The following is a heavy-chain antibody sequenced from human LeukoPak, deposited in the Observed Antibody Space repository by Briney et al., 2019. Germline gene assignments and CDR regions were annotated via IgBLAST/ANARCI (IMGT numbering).Heavy chain of an antibody. CDR3: ARAYSGYDLQEYFQH. J-gene: IGHJ1*01. D-gene: IGHD5-12*01. CDR1: GFTFSSYS. CDR2: ISGSGGST. Sequence: GGSLRLSCAASGFTFSSYSMNWVRQAPGKGLEWVSAISGSGGSTYYADSVKGRFTISRDNSKNTLYLQMNSLRAEDTAVYYCARAYSGYDLQEYFQHWGQGTLVTVSS. V-gene: IGHV3-23*01.